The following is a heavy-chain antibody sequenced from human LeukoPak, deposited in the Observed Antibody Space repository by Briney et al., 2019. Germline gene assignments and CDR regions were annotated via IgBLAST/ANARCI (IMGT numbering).Heavy chain of an antibody. V-gene: IGHV4-59*01. CDR3: AKGTGYSYGLWYFDY. Sequence: PSETLSLTCTVSGGSISSYYWSWLRQPPGKGLEWIGYIYYSGSTNYNPSLTSRVTISVDTSKNQFSLKLSSVTAADTAVYYCAKGTGYSYGLWYFDYWGQGTLVTVSS. D-gene: IGHD5-18*01. J-gene: IGHJ4*02. CDR2: IYYSGST. CDR1: GGSISSYY.